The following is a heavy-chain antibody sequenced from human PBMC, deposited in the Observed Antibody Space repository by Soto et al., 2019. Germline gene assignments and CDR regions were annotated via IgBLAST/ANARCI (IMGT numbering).Heavy chain of an antibody. CDR3: ARETDHGDRYNFYYAMDV. CDR2: LYPSGST. CDR1: GDSMSSSY. V-gene: IGHV4-4*07. D-gene: IGHD4-17*01. J-gene: IGHJ6*02. Sequence: PSEPLSLTCTVSGDSMSSSYWSWIRQPAGKGLEWVGRLYPSGSTNYNPSLRSRVTMSVGTSKNQFSLRLSSVTAADTAVYYCARETDHGDRYNFYYAMDVWGQGTTVTVSS.